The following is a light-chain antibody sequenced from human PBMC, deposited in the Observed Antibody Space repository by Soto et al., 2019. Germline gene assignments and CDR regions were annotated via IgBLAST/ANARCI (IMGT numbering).Light chain of an antibody. Sequence: EIVLTQSPDTLSLSPGEGATLSCRASQSVSSKLAWYQQKPGQAPSLLIYGASTRATGIPARFSGSGSGTDFTLTINRLEPEDSAMYYCQQYGSMWTFGQGTKVDIK. CDR2: GAS. CDR1: QSVSSK. J-gene: IGKJ1*01. CDR3: QQYGSMWT. V-gene: IGKV3-20*01.